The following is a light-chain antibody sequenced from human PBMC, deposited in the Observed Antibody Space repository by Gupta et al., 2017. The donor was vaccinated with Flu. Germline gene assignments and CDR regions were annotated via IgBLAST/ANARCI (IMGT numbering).Light chain of an antibody. CDR2: DAD. CDR1: QDISNY. J-gene: IGKJ2*01. V-gene: IGKV1-33*01. Sequence: DIQMTQSPSSLSASVGDRVTITCQASQDISNYLNWHQQKPVKAPKILIYDADKWDAVGTSRFSGSGSGTDFTFTSSSRQNEDIDTYDGQQYANIPFGQGTKLEIK. CDR3: QQYANIP.